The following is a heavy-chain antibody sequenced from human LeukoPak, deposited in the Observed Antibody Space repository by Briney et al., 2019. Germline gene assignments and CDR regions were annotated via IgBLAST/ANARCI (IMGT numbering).Heavy chain of an antibody. V-gene: IGHV1-58*02. J-gene: IGHJ4*02. Sequence: EASVKVSCKASGFTFTSSAMQWVRRARGQRLEWIGWIVVGSGNTNYAQKFQERVTITRDMSTSTAYMELSSLRSEDTAVYYCAAADEGSGSLGFDYWGQGTLVTVSS. D-gene: IGHD3-22*01. CDR3: AAADEGSGSLGFDY. CDR1: GFTFTSSA. CDR2: IVVGSGNT.